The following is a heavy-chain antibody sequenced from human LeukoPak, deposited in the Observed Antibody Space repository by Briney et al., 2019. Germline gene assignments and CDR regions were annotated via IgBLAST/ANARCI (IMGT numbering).Heavy chain of an antibody. CDR1: GFTVSSNY. J-gene: IGHJ4*02. D-gene: IGHD5-12*01. Sequence: GGSLRLSCAASGFTVSSNYMSWVRQAPGKGLEWVGRIKSKTDGGTTDYAAPVKGRFTISRDDSKNTLYLQMNSLKTEDTAVYYCTTSFLHLIVATTAYYFDYWGQGTLVTVSS. CDR3: TTSFLHLIVATTAYYFDY. V-gene: IGHV3-15*01. CDR2: IKSKTDGGTT.